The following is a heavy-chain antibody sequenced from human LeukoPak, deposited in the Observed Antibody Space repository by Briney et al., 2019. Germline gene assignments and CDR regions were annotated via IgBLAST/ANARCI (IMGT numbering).Heavy chain of an antibody. CDR2: INPSVGST. Sequence: ASVKVSCKASEYTFTSYHLHWVRQAPGQGLEWMGIINPSVGSTRYAQKFQGRVTMTRDTSTSTVYMELSSLRSEDTAVYYCAWGTTVTTSGYWGQGTLVAVSS. CDR3: AWGTTVTTSGY. V-gene: IGHV1-46*01. D-gene: IGHD4-17*01. CDR1: EYTFTSYH. J-gene: IGHJ4*02.